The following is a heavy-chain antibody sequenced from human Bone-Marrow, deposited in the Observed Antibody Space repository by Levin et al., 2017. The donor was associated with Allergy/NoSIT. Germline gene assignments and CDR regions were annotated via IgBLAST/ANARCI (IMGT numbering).Heavy chain of an antibody. CDR2: IIPIFGTA. D-gene: IGHD2-2*01. Sequence: PGASVKVSCKASGGTFSDYPITWVRQAPGQGLEWMGGIIPIFGTANYAQKFQGRVTITADESTSTAYMELSSLRSEDTAMYYCARDYCNSTSCYPYYFYIDVWGKGTTVTVSS. V-gene: IGHV1-69*13. CDR3: ARDYCNSTSCYPYYFYIDV. J-gene: IGHJ6*03. CDR1: GGTFSDYP.